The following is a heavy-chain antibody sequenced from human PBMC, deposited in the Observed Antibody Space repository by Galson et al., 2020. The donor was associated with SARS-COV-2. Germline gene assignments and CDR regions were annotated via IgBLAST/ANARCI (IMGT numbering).Heavy chain of an antibody. D-gene: IGHD6-19*01. CDR2: TYYRSKWYN. V-gene: IGHV6-1*01. CDR1: GDSVSSNSAA. J-gene: IGHJ3*02. Sequence: SQTLSLTCAISGDSVSSNSAAWNWIRQSPSRGLEWLGRTYYRSKWYNDYAVSVKSRITINPDTSKNQFSLQLNSVTPEDTAVYYCARDQGYSSGWSATDAFDIWGQGTMVTVSS. CDR3: ARDQGYSSGWSATDAFDI.